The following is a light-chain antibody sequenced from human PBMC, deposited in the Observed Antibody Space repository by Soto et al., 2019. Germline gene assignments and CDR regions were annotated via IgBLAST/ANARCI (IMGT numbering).Light chain of an antibody. J-gene: IGKJ1*01. Sequence: DTQVTQSPSTLSGAIGDRVTVTWRASRSVSSWVAWYQQKPGKAPKLLISDASDLERGVPSRFSGKGSGTEFTLTISSLQPEDFATYYCQQYDSYSWTFGQGTKV. V-gene: IGKV1-5*01. CDR2: DAS. CDR1: RSVSSW. CDR3: QQYDSYSWT.